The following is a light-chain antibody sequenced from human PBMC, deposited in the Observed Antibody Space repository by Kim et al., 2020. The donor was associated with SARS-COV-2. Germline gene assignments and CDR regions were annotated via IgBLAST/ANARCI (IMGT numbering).Light chain of an antibody. CDR2: EVS. J-gene: IGLJ2*01. Sequence: GQSVTISCTGTSSDVGGYNYVSWYQQYPGKAPKLMIYEVSKRPSGVPDRFSGSKSGNTASLTVSGLQAEDEADYYCSSYAGSNNLVFGGGTKLTVL. V-gene: IGLV2-8*01. CDR1: SSDVGGYNY. CDR3: SSYAGSNNLV.